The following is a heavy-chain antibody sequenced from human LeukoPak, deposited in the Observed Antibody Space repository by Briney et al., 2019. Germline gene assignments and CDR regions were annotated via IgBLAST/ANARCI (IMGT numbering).Heavy chain of an antibody. CDR2: IYYSGRT. V-gene: IGHV4-59*12. J-gene: IGHJ5*02. D-gene: IGHD6-25*01. CDR3: ARDPAP. CDR1: GGSITSFY. Sequence: SETLSLTCAVSGGSITSFYWSWIRQPPGKGLEWLGYIYYSGRTNYNPSLKSRVTISVDTSKNQFSLKLSSVTAADTAVYSCARDPAPWGQGTLVTVSS.